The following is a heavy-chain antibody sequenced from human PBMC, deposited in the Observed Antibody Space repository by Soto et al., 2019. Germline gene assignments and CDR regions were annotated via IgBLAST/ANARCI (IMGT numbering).Heavy chain of an antibody. J-gene: IGHJ4*02. V-gene: IGHV4-4*07. Sequence: QVQLQESGPGLVKASETLSLTCTVSSGSFSTYYWSWIRQPAGKGLEWIGRIYSTGSTLYNTSLKSRITMSVDTSKKQFSLKLSSVTAADTAVYYCAGGAAADYFDYWGQGTLVTVSS. CDR3: AGGAAADYFDY. CDR1: SGSFSTYY. CDR2: IYSTGST. D-gene: IGHD6-13*01.